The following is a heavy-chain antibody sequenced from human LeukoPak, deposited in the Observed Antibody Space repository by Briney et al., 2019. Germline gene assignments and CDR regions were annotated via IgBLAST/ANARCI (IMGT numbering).Heavy chain of an antibody. Sequence: PGGSLRLSCVASGFTFSNYWMDWFRQAPEKGLEWVANIKHDASETYHADSVRGRFTISRDNTQNSLYLQMNNLRAEDTAVYYCARDVSRSCDYWGQGTLVTVSS. CDR2: IKHDASET. CDR1: GFTFSNYW. D-gene: IGHD5/OR15-5a*01. J-gene: IGHJ4*02. V-gene: IGHV3-7*01. CDR3: ARDVSRSCDY.